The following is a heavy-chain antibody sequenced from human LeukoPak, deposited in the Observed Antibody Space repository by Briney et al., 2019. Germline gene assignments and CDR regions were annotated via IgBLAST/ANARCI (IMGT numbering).Heavy chain of an antibody. CDR2: IYYSGST. J-gene: IGHJ4*02. CDR3: AKHYYDSSGYYFDY. D-gene: IGHD3-22*01. V-gene: IGHV4-59*01. Sequence: PSETLSLTCTVSGGSISSYYWSWIRQPPGKGLEWIGYIYYSGSTNYNPSLKSRVTKSVDTSKNQFSLKLSSVTAADTAVYYCAKHYYDSSGYYFDYWGQGTLVTVSS. CDR1: GGSISSYY.